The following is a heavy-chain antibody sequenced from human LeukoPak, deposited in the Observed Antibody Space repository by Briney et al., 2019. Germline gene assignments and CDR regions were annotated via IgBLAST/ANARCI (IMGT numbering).Heavy chain of an antibody. D-gene: IGHD3-3*01. CDR2: IRYDGSNK. V-gene: IGHV3-30*02. Sequence: PGGSLRLSCAASGFTLSSYGMHWVRQAPGKGLEWVAFIRYDGSNKYYADSVKGRFTISRDNSKNTLYLQMNSLRAEDTAVYYCAKGARSITIFGVVTRGPYYFDYWGQGTLVTVSS. CDR3: AKGARSITIFGVVTRGPYYFDY. CDR1: GFTLSSYG. J-gene: IGHJ4*02.